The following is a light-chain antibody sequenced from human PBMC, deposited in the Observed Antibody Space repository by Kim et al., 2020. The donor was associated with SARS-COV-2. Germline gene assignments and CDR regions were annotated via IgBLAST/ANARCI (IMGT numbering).Light chain of an antibody. CDR3: QQYDSTPYT. CDR1: QSVLYSSNNKNY. Sequence: DIVMTQSPDSLAVSLGERATTNCKSSQSVLYSSNNKNYLAWYQQKPGQPPKLLIYWASTRESGVPDRFSGSGSGTDFTLTISSLQAEDVAVYYCQQYDSTPYTFGQGTKLEI. CDR2: WAS. V-gene: IGKV4-1*01. J-gene: IGKJ2*01.